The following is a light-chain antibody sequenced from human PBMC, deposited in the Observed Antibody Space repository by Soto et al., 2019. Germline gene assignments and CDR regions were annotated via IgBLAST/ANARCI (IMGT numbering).Light chain of an antibody. V-gene: IGKV2-30*02. Sequence: LTESPVSLHGTLGQPASISCRSSQSLVHSDGNTYLNWFLQRPGQSPRRLVYRVSNRDSGVPDKISGSGSGTYFTLEISRVEAEDIGVYFCMQGTHWPRTFGQGTKVDI. J-gene: IGKJ1*01. CDR2: RVS. CDR3: MQGTHWPRT. CDR1: QSLVHSDGNTY.